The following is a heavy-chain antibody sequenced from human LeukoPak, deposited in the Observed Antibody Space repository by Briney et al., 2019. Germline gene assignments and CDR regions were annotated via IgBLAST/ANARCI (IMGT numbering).Heavy chain of an antibody. Sequence: QPGGSLRLSCAASGFTFSSYWMHWIRHAPGKGLVWVSRIKRDGSSPAYADSVKGRFTISRDNAENSLYLQMNSLRGDDTAVYFCARGGLYKYGGTSGDYWGQGTLVSVSS. D-gene: IGHD3-10*01. J-gene: IGHJ4*02. V-gene: IGHV3-74*01. CDR3: ARGGLYKYGGTSGDY. CDR1: GFTFSSYW. CDR2: IKRDGSSP.